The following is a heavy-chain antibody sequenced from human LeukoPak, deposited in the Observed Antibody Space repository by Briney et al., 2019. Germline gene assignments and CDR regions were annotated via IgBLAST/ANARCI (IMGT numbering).Heavy chain of an antibody. D-gene: IGHD3-3*01. Sequence: GGSLRLSCAASGFTFTSAWMSWVRQAPGKGLEWVGRIKGKTAAGAPDYVASVKGRFTTSRDDSKNTLFLQMNSLKTEDTAVYYCITGDYGFWSGFYSPNHYFDYWGQGTLVTVSS. V-gene: IGHV3-15*01. J-gene: IGHJ4*02. CDR3: ITGDYGFWSGFYSPNHYFDY. CDR1: GFTFTSAW. CDR2: IKGKTAAGAP.